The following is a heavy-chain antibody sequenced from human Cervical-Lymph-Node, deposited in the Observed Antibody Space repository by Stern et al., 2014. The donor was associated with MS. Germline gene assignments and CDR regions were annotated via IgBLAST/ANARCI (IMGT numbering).Heavy chain of an antibody. V-gene: IGHV3-33*01. CDR2: IWYDGSNK. CDR3: ARDRHDLGYCSGGSCYLPDY. CDR1: GFTFSSYG. J-gene: IGHJ4*02. Sequence: VQLVQSGGGVVQPGRSLRLSCAASGFTFSSYGMHWVRQAPGKGLEWGAGIWYDGSNKYYADSVKGRFTISRDNSKNTLYLQMNSLRAEDTAVYYCARDRHDLGYCSGGSCYLPDYWGQGTLVTVSS. D-gene: IGHD2-15*01.